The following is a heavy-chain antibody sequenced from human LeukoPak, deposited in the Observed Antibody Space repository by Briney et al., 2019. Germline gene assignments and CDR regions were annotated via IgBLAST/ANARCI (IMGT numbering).Heavy chain of an antibody. D-gene: IGHD3-10*01. Sequence: GGSLRLSCAASGFTFNSYWMHWVRQVPGKGLVWVSRINGDGSNPSYADSVKGRFAISRDNAKNTLYLQMNSLRAEDTAVYYCAKGIVRSYGFGVGPWGQGTL. CDR3: AKGIVRSYGFGVGP. CDR1: GFTFNSYW. CDR2: INGDGSNP. V-gene: IGHV3-74*01. J-gene: IGHJ5*02.